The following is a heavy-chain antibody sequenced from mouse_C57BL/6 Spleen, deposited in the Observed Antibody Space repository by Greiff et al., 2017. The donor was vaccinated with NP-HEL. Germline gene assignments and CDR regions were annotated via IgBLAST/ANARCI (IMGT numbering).Heavy chain of an antibody. V-gene: IGHV1-9*01. CDR1: GYTFTGYW. CDR3: ARRYYAMGD. Sequence: QVQLQQSGAELMKPGASVKLSCKATGYTFTGYWIEWVKQRPGHGLEWIGEILPGSGSTNYNEKFKGKATLTADTSSNTAYMQLRSLTTEDSAIFDCARRYYAMGDGGKGTSVT. J-gene: IGHJ4*01. CDR2: ILPGSGST.